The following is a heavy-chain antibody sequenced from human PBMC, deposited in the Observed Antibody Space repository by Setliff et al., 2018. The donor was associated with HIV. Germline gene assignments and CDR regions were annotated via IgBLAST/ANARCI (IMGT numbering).Heavy chain of an antibody. CDR1: GFTFSGYG. CDR2: IWSDGSNK. V-gene: IGHV3-33*03. Sequence: GGSLRLSCAASGFTFSGYGIHWVRQTPGKGLEWVAVIWSDGSNKYYGDSVKGRFTIYRDNAKKSLYLQMNSLKTEDTAVYYCTTYASGNWHYGSWGQGTLVTVSS. CDR3: TTYASGNWHYGS. D-gene: IGHD3-10*01. J-gene: IGHJ5*02.